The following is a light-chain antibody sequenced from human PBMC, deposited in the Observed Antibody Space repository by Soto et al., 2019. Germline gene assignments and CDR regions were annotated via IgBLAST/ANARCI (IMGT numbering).Light chain of an antibody. CDR3: QQYNNWPPFT. J-gene: IGKJ3*01. CDR2: GAS. Sequence: EIVMTQSPATLSVSPGERATLSCRASQSVSSNLAWYQQKPGQAPRLLIYGASTRATGIPARFSGRGSGTEFTLTISSLHSEDFAVYYCQQYNNWPPFTFGPGTKVDIK. V-gene: IGKV3-15*01. CDR1: QSVSSN.